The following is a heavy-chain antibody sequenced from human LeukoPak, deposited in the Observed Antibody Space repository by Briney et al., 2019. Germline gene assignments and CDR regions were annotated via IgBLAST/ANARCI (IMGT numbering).Heavy chain of an antibody. D-gene: IGHD3-10*01. CDR2: IITYNGNT. CDR3: ARGKPVYFYGPGSYLASPFDS. V-gene: IGHV1-18*01. CDR1: GYTFTSYG. J-gene: IGHJ4*02. Sequence: ASVKVSCKASGYTFTSYGISWVRQAPGQGLEWMGWIITYNGNTNYAQMLQGRITMTTDTSTSTAYMELRSLRSDDTAVYYCARGKPVYFYGPGSYLASPFDSWGQGTLVTVSS.